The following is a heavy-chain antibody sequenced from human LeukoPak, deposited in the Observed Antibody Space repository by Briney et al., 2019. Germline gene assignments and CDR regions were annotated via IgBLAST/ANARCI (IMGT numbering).Heavy chain of an antibody. V-gene: IGHV4-38-2*02. J-gene: IGHJ6*02. D-gene: IGHD3-10*01. CDR3: ARSLSYGQPSYYGLDV. CDR2: IYHSGST. Sequence: SETLSLTCTVSGYSISSGYYWGWIRQPPGKGLEWIGSIYHSGSTYYNPSLKSRVTISVDTSKNQFSLKLSSVTAADTAVYYCARSLSYGQPSYYGLDVWGQGTTVTVSS. CDR1: GYSISSGYY.